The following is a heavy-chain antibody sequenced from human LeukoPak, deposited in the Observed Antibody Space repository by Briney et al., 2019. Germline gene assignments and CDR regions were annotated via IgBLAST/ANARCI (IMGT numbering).Heavy chain of an antibody. D-gene: IGHD3-3*01. V-gene: IGHV4-34*01. CDR3: ASGPLGWFDP. CDR2: INHSGST. J-gene: IGHJ5*02. CDR1: GGSFSGYY. Sequence: ETLSLTCAVYGGSFSGYYWSWIRQPPGKGLEWIGEINHSGSTNYNPSLKSRVTISVDTSKNQFSLKLGSVTAADTAVYYCASGPLGWFDPWGQGTLVTVSS.